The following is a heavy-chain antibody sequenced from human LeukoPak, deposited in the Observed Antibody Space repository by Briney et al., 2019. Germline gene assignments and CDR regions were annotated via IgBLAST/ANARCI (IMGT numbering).Heavy chain of an antibody. V-gene: IGHV4-31*03. CDR2: IYYSGST. Sequence: SETLSLTCTVSGGSISSGGYYWSWIRQHPGTGLEWIGYIYYSGSTYYNPSLKSRVTISVDTSKNQFSLKLSSVTAADTAVYYCARDHIRWDAFDIWGQGTMVTVSS. J-gene: IGHJ3*02. CDR3: ARDHIRWDAFDI. CDR1: GGSISSGGYY. D-gene: IGHD2-2*02.